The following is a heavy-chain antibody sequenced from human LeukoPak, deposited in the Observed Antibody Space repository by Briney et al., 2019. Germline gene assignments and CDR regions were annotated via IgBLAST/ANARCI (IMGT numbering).Heavy chain of an antibody. D-gene: IGHD6-19*01. Sequence: SVKVSCKASGGTFSSYAISWVRQAPGQGLEWMGGIIPIFGTANYAQKFQGRVTITADESTSTAYMELRSLRSDDTAVYYCARCTAVGPADDYWGQGTLVTVSS. CDR1: GGTFSSYA. CDR3: ARCTAVGPADDY. V-gene: IGHV1-69*13. CDR2: IIPIFGTA. J-gene: IGHJ4*02.